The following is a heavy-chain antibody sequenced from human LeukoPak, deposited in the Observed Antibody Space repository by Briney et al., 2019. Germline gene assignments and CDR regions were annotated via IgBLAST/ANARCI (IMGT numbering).Heavy chain of an antibody. V-gene: IGHV4-4*02. J-gene: IGHJ4*02. CDR3: ASGGGIAAHDY. CDR1: GGSISSTNW. Sequence: SGTLSLTCAVSGGSISSTNWWSWVRQPPGKGLEWIGEIYHSGSTNYNPSLKSRVTISVDTSKNQFSLKLSSVTAADTAVYYCASGGGIAAHDYWGQGTLVTVSS. CDR2: IYHSGST. D-gene: IGHD6-6*01.